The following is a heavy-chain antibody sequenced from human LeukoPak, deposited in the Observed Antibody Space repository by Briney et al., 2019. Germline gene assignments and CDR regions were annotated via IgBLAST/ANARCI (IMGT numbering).Heavy chain of an antibody. D-gene: IGHD4-17*01. CDR2: ISGSGGST. V-gene: IGHV3-23*01. J-gene: IGHJ4*02. CDR1: GFTFSSYG. CDR3: AKGSGATTVTDFDY. Sequence: PGGSLRLSCAASGFTFSSYGMSWVRQAPGKGLEWVSAISGSGGSTYYADSVKGRFTISRDNSKNTLYLQMNSLRAEDTAVYYCAKGSGATTVTDFDYWGQGTLVTVSS.